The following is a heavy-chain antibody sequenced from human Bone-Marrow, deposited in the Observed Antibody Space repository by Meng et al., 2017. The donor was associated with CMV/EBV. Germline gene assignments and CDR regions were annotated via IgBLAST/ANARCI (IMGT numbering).Heavy chain of an antibody. Sequence: GESLKISCAASGFTFSSYWMSWVRQAPGKGLEWVANIKQDGSEKYYVDSVKGRFTISRDNAKNSLYLQMNSLRAEDTAVYYCARVRPKRGYSYEDYWGQGTLVTVYS. CDR2: IKQDGSEK. J-gene: IGHJ4*02. CDR3: ARVRPKRGYSYEDY. D-gene: IGHD5-18*01. CDR1: GFTFSSYW. V-gene: IGHV3-7*01.